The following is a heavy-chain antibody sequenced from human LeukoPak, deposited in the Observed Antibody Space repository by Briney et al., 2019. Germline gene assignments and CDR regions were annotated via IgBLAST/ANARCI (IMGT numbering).Heavy chain of an antibody. CDR1: GGSLSIYY. D-gene: IGHD3-10*01. V-gene: IGHV4-59*01. Sequence: SETLSLTCTVSGGSLSIYYWSWIRQPPGKGLEWIGYIYYSGSTNYNPSLKSRVTISVDTSKNQLPLQLSSVTAADTAVYYCARYYYGSGSYYLDYWGQGTLVTVSS. CDR2: IYYSGST. J-gene: IGHJ4*02. CDR3: ARYYYGSGSYYLDY.